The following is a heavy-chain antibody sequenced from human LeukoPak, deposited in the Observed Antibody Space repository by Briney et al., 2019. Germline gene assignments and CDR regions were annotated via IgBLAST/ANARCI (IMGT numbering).Heavy chain of an antibody. V-gene: IGHV5-51*01. CDR2: IYPGDSDT. D-gene: IGHD3-10*01. CDR3: ARHRMVRGVTADY. Sequence: GGSLKISCKGSGYSFTSYWIGWVRQMPGKGLEWMGIIYPGDSDTRYSPSFQGQVTISADKSISTAYLQWSSLKASDTAMYYCARHRMVRGVTADYWGQGTLVTVSS. J-gene: IGHJ4*02. CDR1: GYSFTSYW.